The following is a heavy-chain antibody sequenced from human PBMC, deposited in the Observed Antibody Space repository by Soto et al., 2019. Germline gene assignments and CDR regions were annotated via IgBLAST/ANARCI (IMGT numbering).Heavy chain of an antibody. CDR1: GFTFSSYA. CDR2: ISGSGGST. J-gene: IGHJ6*02. D-gene: IGHD3-10*01. V-gene: IGHV3-23*01. Sequence: GGSLRLSCAASGFTFSSYAMSWVRQAPGKGLEWVSAISGSGGSTYYADSVKGRFTISRDNSKNTLYLQMNSLRAEDTAVYYCAKGTTYYYGSGSPRDYYYGMDVWGQGTTVTVSS. CDR3: AKGTTYYYGSGSPRDYYYGMDV.